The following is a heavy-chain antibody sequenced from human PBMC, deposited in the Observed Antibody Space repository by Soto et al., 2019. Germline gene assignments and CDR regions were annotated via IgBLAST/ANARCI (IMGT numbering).Heavy chain of an antibody. CDR2: IYYSGST. CDR3: ARSPIWSGYYIGY. Sequence: SETLSLTCTVSGGSISSYYWSWIRQPPGRGLEWIGYIYYSGSTNYNPSLKSRVTISVDTSKNQFSLKLSSVTAADTAVYYCARSPIWSGYYIGYWGQGTLVTVSS. CDR1: GGSISSYY. D-gene: IGHD3-3*01. V-gene: IGHV4-59*01. J-gene: IGHJ4*02.